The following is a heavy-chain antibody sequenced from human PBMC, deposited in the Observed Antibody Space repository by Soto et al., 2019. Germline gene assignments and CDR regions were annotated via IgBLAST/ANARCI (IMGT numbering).Heavy chain of an antibody. V-gene: IGHV3-30*18. CDR1: GFTFSSYG. CDR2: ISYDGRNK. CDR3: AKEGRTYYYDSSGYYYGPDAFDI. Sequence: PGGSLRLSCAASGFTFSSYGMHWVRQAPGKGLEWVAVISYDGRNKYYADSVKGRFTISRDNSENKLYLHMNSLRAEDTSVYYCAKEGRTYYYDSSGYYYGPDAFDIWGPGTMVTVSS. D-gene: IGHD3-22*01. J-gene: IGHJ3*02.